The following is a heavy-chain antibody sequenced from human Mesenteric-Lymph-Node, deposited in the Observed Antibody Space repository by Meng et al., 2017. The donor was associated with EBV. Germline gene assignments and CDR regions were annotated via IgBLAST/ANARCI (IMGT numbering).Heavy chain of an antibody. CDR2: IHYSVGT. D-gene: IGHD3-22*01. J-gene: IGHJ5*02. CDR3: ARQYYYDPNWYFDP. CDR1: GGPVNSGGDY. V-gene: IGHV4-61*08. Sequence: VRLQEAGPGLVKCSETRALTCTVSGGPVNSGGDYWSGSRQPPGKELEWIGYIHYSVGTNYNVSLKNRITISLDTSNNQFSLKLHSVTAADTAVYYCARQYYYDPNWYFDPWGQGTLVTVSS.